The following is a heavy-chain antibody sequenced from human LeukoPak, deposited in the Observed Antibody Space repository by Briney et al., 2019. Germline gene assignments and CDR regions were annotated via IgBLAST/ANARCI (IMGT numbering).Heavy chain of an antibody. CDR3: ARVESSYFGSGRKYFDH. CDR1: AGSISPYY. CDR2: ISYSGGT. Sequence: SETLSLTCTVSAGSISPYYWTWIRQPPGKGLEWIGYISYSGGTNYNPSLKSRVTISVDTSKNQFSLNLSSVTAADTAVYYCARVESSYFGSGRKYFDHWGQGTLVTVSS. D-gene: IGHD3-10*01. V-gene: IGHV4-59*01. J-gene: IGHJ4*02.